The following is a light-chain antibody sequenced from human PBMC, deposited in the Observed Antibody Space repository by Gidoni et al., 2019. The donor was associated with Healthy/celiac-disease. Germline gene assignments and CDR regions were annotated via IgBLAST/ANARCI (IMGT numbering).Light chain of an antibody. CDR3: QQYDNLPPI. V-gene: IGKV1-33*01. Sequence: DIQMTQSPSSLSASVGDRVTITCQASQDISNYLNWYQQKPGKATKLLIYDASNLETGVPARFSGSGSGTEFTFTSSSRQPEDIATYYCQQYDNLPPIFGQGTKLEIK. CDR1: QDISNY. CDR2: DAS. J-gene: IGKJ2*01.